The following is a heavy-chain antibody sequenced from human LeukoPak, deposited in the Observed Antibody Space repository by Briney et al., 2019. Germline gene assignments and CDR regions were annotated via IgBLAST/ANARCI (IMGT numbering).Heavy chain of an antibody. J-gene: IGHJ4*02. CDR2: INWNGGST. CDR1: GFTFSSYS. Sequence: GGSLRLSCAASGFTFSSYSMSWVRQAPGKGLEWVSGINWNGGSTGYADSVKGRFTISRDNAKNSLYLQMNSLRAEDTALYYCARYSRSHYYDSSGPFDYWGQGTLVTVSS. CDR3: ARYSRSHYYDSSGPFDY. D-gene: IGHD3-22*01. V-gene: IGHV3-20*04.